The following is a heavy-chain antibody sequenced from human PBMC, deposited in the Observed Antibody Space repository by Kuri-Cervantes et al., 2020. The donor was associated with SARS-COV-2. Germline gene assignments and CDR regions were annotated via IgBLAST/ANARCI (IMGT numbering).Heavy chain of an antibody. CDR1: GYTFTSYG. CDR3: ARGRETYDFWSGYYHHSMSDY. V-gene: IGHV1-8*03. D-gene: IGHD3-3*01. Sequence: ASVKVSCKASGYTFTSYGISWVRQATGQGLEWMGWMNPNSGNTGYAQKFQGRVTITRNTSISTAYMELSSLRSEDTAVYYCARGRETYDFWSGYYHHSMSDYWGQGTLVTVSS. J-gene: IGHJ4*02. CDR2: MNPNSGNT.